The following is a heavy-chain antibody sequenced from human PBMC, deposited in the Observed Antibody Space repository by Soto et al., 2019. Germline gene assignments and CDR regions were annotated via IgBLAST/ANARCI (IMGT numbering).Heavy chain of an antibody. J-gene: IGHJ5*02. CDR1: GYSFTSYW. V-gene: IGHV5-51*01. D-gene: IGHD6-6*01. Sequence: PGESLKISCKGSGYSFTSYWIGWVRQMPGKGLEWMGIIYPGDSDTRYSPSFQGQVTISADKSISTAYLQWSSLKASDTAMYYCARGNLEYSSSWYNWFDPWGQGTLVTVSS. CDR2: IYPGDSDT. CDR3: ARGNLEYSSSWYNWFDP.